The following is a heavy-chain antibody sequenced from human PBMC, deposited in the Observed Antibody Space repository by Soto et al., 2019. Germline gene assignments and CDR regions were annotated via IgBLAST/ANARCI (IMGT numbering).Heavy chain of an antibody. V-gene: IGHV1-69*06. D-gene: IGHD5-18*01. Sequence: QVHLVQSGTEVRKPGSSVTVSCKVSGGTFSTYTISWVRQAPGQGLQWMGGITPILRETTYAQNFKGRVSTTADISATPAYMELSDLTSEDTAVYYCGTIPRYSFPTSDSLDQWGQGTRVTVSS. CDR1: GGTFSTYT. CDR2: ITPILRET. CDR3: GTIPRYSFPTSDSLDQ. J-gene: IGHJ4*02.